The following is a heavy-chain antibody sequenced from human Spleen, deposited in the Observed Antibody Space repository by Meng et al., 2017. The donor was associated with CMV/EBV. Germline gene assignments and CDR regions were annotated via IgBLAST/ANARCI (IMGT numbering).Heavy chain of an antibody. V-gene: IGHV1-18*01. CDR2: VTGYDSNT. Sequence: YSFTSYSINWVRQAPGQALEWMGWVTGYDSNTNYAQRFQGRVIMTTDTSTTTAYMELRSLTSDDTAVYYCARRFCSTASCYNDWFDPWGQGTLVTVSS. J-gene: IGHJ5*02. CDR3: ARRFCSTASCYNDWFDP. CDR1: YSFTSYS. D-gene: IGHD2-2*02.